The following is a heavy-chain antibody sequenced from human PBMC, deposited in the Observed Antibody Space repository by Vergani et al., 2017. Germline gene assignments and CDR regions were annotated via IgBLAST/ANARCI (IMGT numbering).Heavy chain of an antibody. CDR1: GFTFSSYG. V-gene: IGHV3-30*02. CDR2: IRYDGSNK. CDR3: AKGASNSQSIATSDY. J-gene: IGHJ4*02. Sequence: QVQLVESGGGVVQPGGSLRLSCAASGFTFSSYGMHWVRQAPGKGLEWVAFIRYDGSNKYYADSVKGRFTISRDNSKNTLYLQMNSLRAEDTAVYYCAKGASNSQSIATSDYWGQGTLVTVSS. D-gene: IGHD6-6*01.